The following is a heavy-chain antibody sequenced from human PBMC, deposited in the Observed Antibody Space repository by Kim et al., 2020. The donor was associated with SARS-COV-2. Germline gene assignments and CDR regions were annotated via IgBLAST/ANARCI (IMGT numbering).Heavy chain of an antibody. Sequence: YATSVKVRFTISRDNSTSVVYLQVNSLGTEDTAVYYCATYMSASWTGFDVWGQGTMVTVSS. V-gene: IGHV3-49*02. D-gene: IGHD3-10*01. CDR3: ATYMSASWTGFDV. J-gene: IGHJ3*01.